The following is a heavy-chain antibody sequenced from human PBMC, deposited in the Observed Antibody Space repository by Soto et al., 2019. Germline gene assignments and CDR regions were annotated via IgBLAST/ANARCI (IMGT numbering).Heavy chain of an antibody. Sequence: EVQLLESGGGLVQPGGSLRLSCGASGFIFSNYAMSWVRQAPGKGLEWVSGITGSGDNTYYADSVKGRFTISRDNSKNTLYLQMNSLRAEDTALYYCAISSSGWYRSDYWGKGTLVTVSS. D-gene: IGHD6-19*01. V-gene: IGHV3-23*01. CDR1: GFIFSNYA. CDR3: AISSSGWYRSDY. CDR2: ITGSGDNT. J-gene: IGHJ4*02.